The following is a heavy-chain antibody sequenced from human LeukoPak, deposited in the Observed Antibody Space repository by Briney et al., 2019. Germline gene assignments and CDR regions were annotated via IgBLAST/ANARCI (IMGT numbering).Heavy chain of an antibody. CDR2: IWFDGNNK. V-gene: IGHV3-33*06. D-gene: IGHD2-2*01. Sequence: PGRSLRLSCAASGVIFSTYVMYWIRQAPGKGLEWVTIIWFDGNNKYYADSVKGRFTISRDNSKNTLYLQMNSLRAEDTAVSYCAKDRVVVPAATYYFDYWGQGTLVTVSS. J-gene: IGHJ4*02. CDR1: GVIFSTYV. CDR3: AKDRVVVPAATYYFDY.